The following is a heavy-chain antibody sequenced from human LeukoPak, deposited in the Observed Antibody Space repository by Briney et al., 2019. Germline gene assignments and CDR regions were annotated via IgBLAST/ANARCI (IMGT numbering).Heavy chain of an antibody. CDR1: GFTFSSYG. CDR3: GGAEAGPPFLGY. J-gene: IGHJ4*02. CDR2: IRYDGSSE. V-gene: IGHV3-30*02. D-gene: IGHD6-19*01. Sequence: PGGSLRLSCVASGFTFSSYGMHWVRQAPGKGLEWVAFIRYDGSSEYYADSVKGRFTISRDNSKNTLYLQMNSLRVEDTALYYCGGAEAGPPFLGYCGQGTLVTVSS.